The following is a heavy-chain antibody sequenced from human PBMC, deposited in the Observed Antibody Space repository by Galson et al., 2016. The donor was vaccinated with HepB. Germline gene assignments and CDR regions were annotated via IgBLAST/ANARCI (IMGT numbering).Heavy chain of an antibody. V-gene: IGHV3-30-3*01. Sequence: SLRLSCAASGFTFSSYSIYWVRQAPGKGLEWVAVTSYDGNVKYNGDSAKVRFTVSRDNSKNTLYLQMNSLRVADTALYYFARDMTSTSEPYFDYWGQGTLVTVSS. CDR3: ARDMTSTSEPYFDY. CDR1: GFTFSSYS. J-gene: IGHJ4*02. CDR2: TSYDGNVK.